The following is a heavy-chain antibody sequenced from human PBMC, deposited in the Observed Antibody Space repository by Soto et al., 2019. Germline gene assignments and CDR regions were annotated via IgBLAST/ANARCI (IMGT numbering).Heavy chain of an antibody. V-gene: IGHV1-69*13. Sequence: GASVKVSCKASGGTFSSYAISWVRQAPGQGLEWMGGNIPIFGTANYAQKFQGRVTITADESTSTAYMELSSLSSEDTAVYYCARVYGGDCTNGVCYNYYYYGMDVWGQGTTVTVSS. J-gene: IGHJ6*02. CDR1: GGTFSSYA. D-gene: IGHD2-8*01. CDR2: NIPIFGTA. CDR3: ARVYGGDCTNGVCYNYYYYGMDV.